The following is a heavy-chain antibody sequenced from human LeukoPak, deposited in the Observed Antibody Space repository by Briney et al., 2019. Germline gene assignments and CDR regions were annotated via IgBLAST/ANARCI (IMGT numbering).Heavy chain of an antibody. V-gene: IGHV3-23*01. CDR3: AKDTSLRHYDYVWGSSPAFDY. D-gene: IGHD3-16*01. CDR1: GFTFSSYW. J-gene: IGHJ4*02. CDR2: ISGSGVST. Sequence: PGGSLRLSCAASGFTFSSYWMSWVRQAPGKGLEWVSGISGSGVSTYYADSVKGRFTISRDNSKNTLYLQMNSLRAEDTAVYYCAKDTSLRHYDYVWGSSPAFDYWGQGTLVTVSS.